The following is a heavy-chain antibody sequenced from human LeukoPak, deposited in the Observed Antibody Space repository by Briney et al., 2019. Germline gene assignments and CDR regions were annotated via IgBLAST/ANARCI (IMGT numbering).Heavy chain of an antibody. J-gene: IGHJ4*02. CDR3: ARGRRGGYQLLATGIDY. Sequence: PSETLSLTCTVSGGSISSSSYYWGWIRQPPGKGLEWIGSIYYSGSTYYNPSLKSRVTISVDTSKNQFSLKLSSVTAADTAVYYCARGRRGGYQLLATGIDYWGQGTLVTVSS. V-gene: IGHV4-39*07. D-gene: IGHD2-2*01. CDR1: GGSISSSSYY. CDR2: IYYSGST.